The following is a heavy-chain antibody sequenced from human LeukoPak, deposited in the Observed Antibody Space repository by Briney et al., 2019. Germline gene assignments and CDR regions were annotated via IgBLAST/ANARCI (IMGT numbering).Heavy chain of an antibody. CDR1: GGTFSSYA. D-gene: IGHD2-2*01. CDR2: IIPIFGTA. J-gene: IGHJ6*03. V-gene: IGHV1-69*06. CDR3: ASSDGYCSSTSCYADMDV. Sequence: SVKVSCKASGGTFSSYAISWVRQAPGQGLEWMGGIIPIFGTANYAQKFQGRVTITADKSTSTAYMELSSLRSEDTAVYYCASSDGYCSSTSCYADMDVWGKGTTVTISS.